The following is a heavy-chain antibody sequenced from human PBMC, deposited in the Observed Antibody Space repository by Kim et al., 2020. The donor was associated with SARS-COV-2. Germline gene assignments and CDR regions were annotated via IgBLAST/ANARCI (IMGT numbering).Heavy chain of an antibody. CDR2: ISGSGGST. V-gene: IGHV3-23*01. J-gene: IGHJ4*02. Sequence: GGSLRLSCAASGFTFSSYAMSCVRQAPGKGLEWVSAISGSGGSTYYADSVKGRFTISRDNSKNTLYLQMNSLRAEDTAVYYCAKDLNQIWEGRTEYYFDYWGQGTLVTVSS. CDR3: AKDLNQIWEGRTEYYFDY. D-gene: IGHD1-26*01. CDR1: GFTFSSYA.